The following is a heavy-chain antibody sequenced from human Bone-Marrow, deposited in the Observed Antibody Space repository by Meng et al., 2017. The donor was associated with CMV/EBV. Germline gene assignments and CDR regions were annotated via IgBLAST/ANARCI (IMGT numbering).Heavy chain of an antibody. Sequence: ASVKVSCKASGYTFTSYYMHWVRQAPGQGLEWMGIINPSGGSTTYAQKFQGRVTLTRDTSASTVYMELSSLRSEDTAVYYCARDPPAYYYGMDVWGQGTTVTVSS. CDR2: INPSGGST. J-gene: IGHJ6*02. CDR1: GYTFTSYY. CDR3: ARDPPAYYYGMDV. V-gene: IGHV1-46*01.